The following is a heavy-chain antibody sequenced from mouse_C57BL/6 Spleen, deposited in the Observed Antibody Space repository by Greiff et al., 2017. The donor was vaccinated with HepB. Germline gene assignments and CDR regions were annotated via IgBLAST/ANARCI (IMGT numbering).Heavy chain of an antibody. D-gene: IGHD2-4*01. CDR1: GYAFTNYL. Sequence: QVHVKQSGAELVRPGTSVKVSCKASGYAFTNYLIEWVKQRPGQGLEWIGVINPGSGGTNYNEKFKGKATLTADKSSSTAYMQLSSLTSEDSAVYFCARGGIYYDYDVWYFDVWGTGTTVTVSS. CDR2: INPGSGGT. CDR3: ARGGIYYDYDVWYFDV. J-gene: IGHJ1*03. V-gene: IGHV1-54*01.